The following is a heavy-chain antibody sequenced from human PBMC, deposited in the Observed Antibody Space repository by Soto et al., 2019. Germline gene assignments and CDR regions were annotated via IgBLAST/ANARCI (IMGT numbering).Heavy chain of an antibody. Sequence: SETLSLTCAVYGGSFSRYYWSWIRQSPGKGLEWIGEVNHRGSTTYNPSLKSRVSISVDTSKNQFSLNLSSVTAADTAVYYCARPRLGSCSSTSCYTWAVYGLDVWGQGTTVTVSS. CDR2: VNHRGST. V-gene: IGHV4-34*01. D-gene: IGHD2-2*02. CDR3: ARPRLGSCSSTSCYTWAVYGLDV. CDR1: GGSFSRYY. J-gene: IGHJ6*02.